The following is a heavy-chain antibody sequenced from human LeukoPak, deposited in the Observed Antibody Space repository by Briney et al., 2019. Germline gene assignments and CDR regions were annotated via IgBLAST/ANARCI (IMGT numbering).Heavy chain of an antibody. Sequence: GRSLRLSCAASGFTFSDYGMHWVRQAPGKGLEWVALISYDGGNKFYADSVRDRFTISRDNSKNTLFLQMNSLRIEDTAVYYCAKVFEVRGARRPKDYWGQGTLVNVSS. D-gene: IGHD3-10*01. CDR2: ISYDGGNK. CDR1: GFTFSDYG. J-gene: IGHJ4*02. CDR3: AKVFEVRGARRPKDY. V-gene: IGHV3-30*18.